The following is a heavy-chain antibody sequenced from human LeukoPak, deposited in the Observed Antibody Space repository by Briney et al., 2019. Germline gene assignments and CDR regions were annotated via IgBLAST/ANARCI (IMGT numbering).Heavy chain of an antibody. D-gene: IGHD3-9*01. CDR3: AREDDILTGSNPGAFY. J-gene: IGHJ4*02. CDR2: IIPILGIA. CDR1: GGTFSSYA. Sequence: ASVKVSCKASGGTFSSYAISWVRQAPGQGLEWMGRIIPILGIANYAQKFQGRVTITADKSTSTAYMELSSLRSEDTAVYYCAREDDILTGSNPGAFYWGQGTLVTVSS. V-gene: IGHV1-69*04.